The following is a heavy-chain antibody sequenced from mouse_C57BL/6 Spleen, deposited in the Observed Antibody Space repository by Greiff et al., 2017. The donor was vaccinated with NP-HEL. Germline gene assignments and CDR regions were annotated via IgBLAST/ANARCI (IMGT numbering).Heavy chain of an antibody. CDR1: GYTFTSYW. V-gene: IGHV1-50*01. CDR2: IDPSDSYT. CDR3: ATRVGPAGFAY. J-gene: IGHJ3*01. Sequence: QVQLQQPGAELVKPGASVKLSCKASGYTFTSYWMQWVKQRPGQGLEWIGEIDPSDSYTNYNQKFKGKATLTVDTSSSTAYMQLSSLTSEDSAVYYCATRVGPAGFAYWGQGTLVTVSA. D-gene: IGHD1-1*01.